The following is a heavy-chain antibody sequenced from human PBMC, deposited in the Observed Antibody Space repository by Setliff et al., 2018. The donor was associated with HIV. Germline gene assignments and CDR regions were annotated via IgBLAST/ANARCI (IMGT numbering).Heavy chain of an antibody. V-gene: IGHV1-2*04. CDR3: ARVNGGNSPYYFDS. D-gene: IGHD2-21*02. Sequence: ASVMVSCKASGYTFSGYYMHWVRQAPGQGLEWMGWINLNSGGTNYAQKFQGWVTMTRDTSIITAYMQLDRLGSEDTAVYYCARVNGGNSPYYFDSWGQGTLVTVSS. CDR2: INLNSGGT. CDR1: GYTFSGYY. J-gene: IGHJ4*02.